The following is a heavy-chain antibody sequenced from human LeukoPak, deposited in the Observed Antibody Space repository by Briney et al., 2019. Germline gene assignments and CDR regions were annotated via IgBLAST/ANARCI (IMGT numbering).Heavy chain of an antibody. CDR3: ARVWELSFDY. CDR1: GFTFTNYG. V-gene: IGHV3-53*01. D-gene: IGHD1-26*01. Sequence: GGSLRLSCAASGFTFTNYGMSWVRQAPGKGLEWVAVSYSGGSRSYAESVKGRFTISRDNSQNTLYLQMNSLRAEDTAVYYCARVWELSFDYWGQGTLVTVSS. CDR2: SYSGGSR. J-gene: IGHJ4*02.